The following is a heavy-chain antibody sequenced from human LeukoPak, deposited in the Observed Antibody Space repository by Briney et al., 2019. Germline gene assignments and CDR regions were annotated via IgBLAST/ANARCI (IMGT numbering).Heavy chain of an antibody. V-gene: IGHV1-69*04. J-gene: IGHJ4*02. Sequence: SVKVSCKASGGTFSSYAISWVRQAPGQGLEWMGRIIPILGIANYAQKFQGRVTITADKVTSTAYMELSSLRSEDTAAYYCARVTEGGPYSSGDFDYWGQGTLVTVSS. CDR2: IIPILGIA. D-gene: IGHD6-19*01. CDR1: GGTFSSYA. CDR3: ARVTEGGPYSSGDFDY.